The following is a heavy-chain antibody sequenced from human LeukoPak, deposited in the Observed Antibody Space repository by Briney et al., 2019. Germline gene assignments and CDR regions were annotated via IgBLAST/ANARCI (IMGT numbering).Heavy chain of an antibody. Sequence: GASVKVSCKASGGTFSSYAISWVRQAPGQGLEWVGGIIPIFGTANYAQKFQGRVTITADGSTSTAYMELSSLRSEDTAVYYCARGLYCGGDCYRNFDYWGQGTLVTVSS. CDR1: GGTFSSYA. D-gene: IGHD2-21*02. CDR3: ARGLYCGGDCYRNFDY. CDR2: IIPIFGTA. J-gene: IGHJ4*02. V-gene: IGHV1-69*13.